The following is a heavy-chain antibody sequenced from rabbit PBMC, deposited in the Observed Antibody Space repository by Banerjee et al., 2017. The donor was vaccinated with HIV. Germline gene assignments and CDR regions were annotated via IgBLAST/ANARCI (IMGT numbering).Heavy chain of an antibody. J-gene: IGHJ3*01. D-gene: IGHD3-1*01. CDR1: GIDFSSRDW. CDR3: ARDGTAMDL. CDR2: IYVGSSGTT. Sequence: QEQLVESGGDLVKPGASLTLTCTASGIDFSSRDWISWVRQAPGKGLEWIACIYVGSSGTTYYATWAKGRFTISKTSSTTVTLQMTSLTAADTATYFCARDGTAMDLRGQGTLVTVS. V-gene: IGHV1S45*01.